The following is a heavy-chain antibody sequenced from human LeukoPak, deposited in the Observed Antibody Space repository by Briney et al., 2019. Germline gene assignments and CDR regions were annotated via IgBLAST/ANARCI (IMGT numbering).Heavy chain of an antibody. V-gene: IGHV3-74*01. D-gene: IGHD2-2*01. CDR2: IXXXGSWT. CDR3: VSFYETY. J-gene: IGHJ4*02. CDR1: GNYW. Sequence: GGSLRLSCAASGNYWMHWVRQAPGKGLVWVSHIXXXGSWTXYADSVKXXXXISKDNAKNTVYLQMNNLRAEDTAVYYCVSFYETYWGRGTLVTVSS.